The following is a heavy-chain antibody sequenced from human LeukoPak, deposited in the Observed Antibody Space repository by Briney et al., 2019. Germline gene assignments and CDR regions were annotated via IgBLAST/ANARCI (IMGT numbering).Heavy chain of an antibody. D-gene: IGHD3-22*01. Sequence: PSETLSLTCTVSGGSISSYYWSWIRQPPGKGLEWIGYIYYSGSANYNPSLKSRVHISVDASKNQFSLKLSSVTAADTAVYYCASFDSSGSHSFDIWGQGTMVTVSS. V-gene: IGHV4-59*01. CDR2: IYYSGSA. CDR1: GGSISSYY. CDR3: ASFDSSGSHSFDI. J-gene: IGHJ3*02.